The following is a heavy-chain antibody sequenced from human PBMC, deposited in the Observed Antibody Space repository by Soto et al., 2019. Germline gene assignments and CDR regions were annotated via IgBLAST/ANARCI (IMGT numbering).Heavy chain of an antibody. D-gene: IGHD3-3*01. V-gene: IGHV1-69*13. Sequence: SVKVSCKASGGTFSSYAISWVRQAPGQGLEWMGGIIPIFGTANYAQKFQGRVTITADESTSTAYMELSSLRSEDTAVYYCASSYYDLWSGYPESYNWFDPWGQGTLVTVSS. CDR3: ASSYYDLWSGYPESYNWFDP. J-gene: IGHJ5*02. CDR2: IIPIFGTA. CDR1: GGTFSSYA.